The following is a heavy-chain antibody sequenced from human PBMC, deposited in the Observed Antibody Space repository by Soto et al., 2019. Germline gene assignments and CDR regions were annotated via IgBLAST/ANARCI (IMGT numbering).Heavy chain of an antibody. Sequence: PGVSLRLSCAGSGFTFSSYAMTWVRQAPGKGLEWVAVISYDGSNKYYADSVKGRFTISRDNSKNTLYLQMNSMRAEDTAVYYCSRANYYYGMYGCGQGTTVTFSS. CDR2: ISYDGSNK. V-gene: IGHV3-30*03. CDR1: GFTFSSYA. CDR3: SRANYYYGMYG. J-gene: IGHJ6*02.